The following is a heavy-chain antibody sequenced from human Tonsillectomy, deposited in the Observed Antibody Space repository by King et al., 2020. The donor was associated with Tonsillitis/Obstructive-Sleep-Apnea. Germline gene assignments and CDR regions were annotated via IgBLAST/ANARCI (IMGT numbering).Heavy chain of an antibody. CDR3: ARDGYCSGGSCNNWFDP. CDR1: GYTFTGYY. CDR2: INPNSGGT. J-gene: IGHJ5*02. D-gene: IGHD2-15*01. V-gene: IGHV1-2*02. Sequence: QLVQSGAEVKKPGASVKVSCKASGYTFTGYYMHWVRQAPGQGLEWMGWINPNSGGTNYAQKFQGRVTMTRDTSISTAYMELSRLRSDDTAVYYCARDGYCSGGSCNNWFDPWGQGNLVTVSS.